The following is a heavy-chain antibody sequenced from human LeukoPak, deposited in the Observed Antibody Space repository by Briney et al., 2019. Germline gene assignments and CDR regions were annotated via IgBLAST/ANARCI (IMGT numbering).Heavy chain of an antibody. D-gene: IGHD6-13*01. J-gene: IGHJ4*02. CDR2: ISNYNGNT. V-gene: IGHV1-18*01. CDR3: ARLESSNAWYPADY. CDR1: GYTFTGYG. Sequence: GPVKVSCKASGYTFTGYGISWVRQAPGQGPEGMGWISNYNGNTNYVEKLQGRVTMTTDTSTSTAYMESRSLRSDDTAVYYCARLESSNAWYPADYWGQGILVTVSS.